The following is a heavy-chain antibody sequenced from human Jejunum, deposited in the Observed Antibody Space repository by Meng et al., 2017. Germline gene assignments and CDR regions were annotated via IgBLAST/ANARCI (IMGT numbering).Heavy chain of an antibody. D-gene: IGHD3-9*01. CDR2: IYYSGST. CDR3: ARASTAGYSFYHFDF. V-gene: IGHV4-59*01. CDR1: GGSISSYY. Sequence: SETLSLTCTVSGGSISSYYWNWFRQPPGKGLEWIGYIYYSGSTNYNPSLKSRVTISVDTSKNQFSLMLTSVTAADTAVYYCARASTAGYSFYHFDFWGQGTLVTVSS. J-gene: IGHJ4*02.